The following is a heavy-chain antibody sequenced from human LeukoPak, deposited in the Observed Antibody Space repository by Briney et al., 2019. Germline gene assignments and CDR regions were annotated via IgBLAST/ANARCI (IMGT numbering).Heavy chain of an antibody. CDR3: ARHRSYDDYVGYFDY. V-gene: IGHV4-59*08. CDR1: GGSISSYY. D-gene: IGHD4-17*01. Sequence: SETLPHTLTVSGGSISSYYWSWIRQPPGKGLEWIGHIYYSGSTNYNPSLKRRVTISVDTSKNQFSVKLSSVTAADTAVYYCARHRSYDDYVGYFDYWGQASHISVSS. J-gene: IGHJ4*02. CDR2: IYYSGST.